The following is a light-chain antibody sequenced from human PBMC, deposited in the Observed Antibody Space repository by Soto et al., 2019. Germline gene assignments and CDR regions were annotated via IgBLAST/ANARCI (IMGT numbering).Light chain of an antibody. CDR3: QQYGSSPPT. Sequence: EIVLTQSPGTLSLSPGERATLSCRASQSVSSTYLAWYQRKPGQAPRLLIYGVSSRATGIPDRFSGSGSGTDFTLTISRLAPEDFAVYYCQQYGSSPPTFGQGTKPEIK. CDR2: GVS. V-gene: IGKV3-20*01. J-gene: IGKJ2*01. CDR1: QSVSSTY.